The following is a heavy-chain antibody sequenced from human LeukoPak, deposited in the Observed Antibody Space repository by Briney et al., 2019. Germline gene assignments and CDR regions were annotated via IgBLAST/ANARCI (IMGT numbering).Heavy chain of an antibody. Sequence: SETLSLTCTVSGYSISSGYYWGWIRQPPGKGLEWIGSIYHSGSTYYNPSLKSRVTISVDTSMNQFSLKLSSVTAADTAVYYCARDAAEAKYPFDYWGQGTLVTVSS. D-gene: IGHD2-2*02. CDR1: GYSISSGYY. V-gene: IGHV4-38-2*02. CDR3: ARDAAEAKYPFDY. CDR2: IYHSGST. J-gene: IGHJ4*02.